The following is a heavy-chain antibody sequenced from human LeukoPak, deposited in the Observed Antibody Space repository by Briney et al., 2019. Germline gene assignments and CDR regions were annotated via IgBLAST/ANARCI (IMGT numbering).Heavy chain of an antibody. CDR3: ARDYRSGSYSGGAIDY. J-gene: IGHJ4*02. CDR1: GFTFSSYA. D-gene: IGHD1-26*01. Sequence: GGSLRLSCAASGFTFSSYAMHWVRQAPGKGLEWVALISYDGTNKYYADSVKGRFTMSRDNSKNTLYLQMNSLRAEDTAVYYCARDYRSGSYSGGAIDYWGQGTLVTVSS. CDR2: ISYDGTNK. V-gene: IGHV3-30*04.